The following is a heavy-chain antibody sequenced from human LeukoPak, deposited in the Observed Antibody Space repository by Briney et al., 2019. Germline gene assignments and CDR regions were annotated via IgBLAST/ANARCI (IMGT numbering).Heavy chain of an antibody. J-gene: IGHJ3*02. Sequence: PAGSLRLSCSASGFTFSSFVMHWVRQAPGKGLEYVSAINSTGGSTYYTDSVKGRFTISRDNSKNSVYLQMNVLITEDMAVYYCVKGWELRFDAFDIWGQGTMVTVSS. CDR3: VKGWELRFDAFDI. V-gene: IGHV3-64D*06. CDR1: GFTFSSFV. D-gene: IGHD1-26*01. CDR2: INSTGGST.